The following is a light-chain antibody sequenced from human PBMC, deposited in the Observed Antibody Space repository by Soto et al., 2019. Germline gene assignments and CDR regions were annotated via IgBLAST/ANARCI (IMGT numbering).Light chain of an antibody. V-gene: IGLV2-14*03. CDR1: TSDIGAYNY. CDR2: DVT. Sequence: QSVLAQPASVSGSPGQSITIPCTGTTSDIGAYNYVSWYQQHPDKAPKLMIYDVTYRPSGVSSRFSGSKSGNTASLTISVLQAEDEAHYFCSSYTSTNTVVFGGGTKLTVL. J-gene: IGLJ2*01. CDR3: SSYTSTNTVV.